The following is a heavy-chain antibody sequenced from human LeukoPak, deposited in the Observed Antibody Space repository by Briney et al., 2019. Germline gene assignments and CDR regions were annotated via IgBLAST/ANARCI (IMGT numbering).Heavy chain of an antibody. J-gene: IGHJ4*02. Sequence: GGSLRLSCGASGFNFSTYSMNWVRQAPGRGLEWLSYISSTSNPIYYADSVKGRFTVFRDNAKNSLYLQMNSLRAEDTAVYYCVKTGSGWYGDYWGQGARVTVSS. V-gene: IGHV3-48*01. CDR1: GFNFSTYS. D-gene: IGHD6-13*01. CDR3: VKTGSGWYGDY. CDR2: ISSTSNPI.